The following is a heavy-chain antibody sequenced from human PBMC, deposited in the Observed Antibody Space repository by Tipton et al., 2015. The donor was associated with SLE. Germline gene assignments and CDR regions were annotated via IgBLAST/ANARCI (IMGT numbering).Heavy chain of an antibody. J-gene: IGHJ2*01. D-gene: IGHD1-1*01. CDR3: AGERIPLGQTIIKERDSYFDL. V-gene: IGHV4-59*12. Sequence: TLSLTCTVSGGSLSTYYRSWIRQPPGKGLEWIAYIYYAGSTKYNPSLQSRVTISVDTSKNQFSLNLTSVTAADTAVYFCAGERIPLGQTIIKERDSYFDLWRRGTLVTVSS. CDR1: GGSLSTYY. CDR2: IYYAGST.